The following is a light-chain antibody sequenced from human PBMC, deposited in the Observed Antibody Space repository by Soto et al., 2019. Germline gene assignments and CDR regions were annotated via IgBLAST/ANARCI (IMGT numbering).Light chain of an antibody. CDR3: QQRSNWSIK. CDR2: DAS. J-gene: IGKJ5*01. V-gene: IGKV3-11*01. CDR1: QSVSSH. Sequence: ENALTHTPSTLCSAAKDRVPLSCRASQSVSSHLAWYQQKPGQAPRLLVYDASYRATGIPARFSGSGSETDFTLTIRSLEPEDFAVYYCQQRSNWSIKFGQGTRPEIK.